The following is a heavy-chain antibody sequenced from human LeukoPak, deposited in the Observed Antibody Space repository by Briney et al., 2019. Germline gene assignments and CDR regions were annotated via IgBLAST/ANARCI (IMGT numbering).Heavy chain of an antibody. CDR3: ARDLSSGAVVTDY. Sequence: GGSLRLSCAASGFTFSDYYMSWIRQAPGKGLEWVSYISSSGSTIYYADSVKGRFTISRDNAKNSLYLRMNSLRAEDTAVYYCARDLSSGAVVTDYWGQGTLVTVSS. J-gene: IGHJ4*02. CDR1: GFTFSDYY. D-gene: IGHD2-15*01. V-gene: IGHV3-11*04. CDR2: ISSSGSTI.